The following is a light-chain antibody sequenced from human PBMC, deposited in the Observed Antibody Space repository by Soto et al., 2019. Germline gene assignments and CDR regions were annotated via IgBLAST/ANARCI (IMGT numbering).Light chain of an antibody. Sequence: QSVLTQPPSVSGAPGQRVTISCTGSSSNIGAGYDVHWYQQLPGTAPKLLIYGNRNRPSGVPDRFSGSKSGTSASLAIPGLQAEDEADYDCQAYDSSRSGQYVVCGGGTKLTVL. CDR1: SSNIGAGYD. J-gene: IGLJ2*01. V-gene: IGLV1-40*01. CDR3: QAYDSSRSGQYVV. CDR2: GNR.